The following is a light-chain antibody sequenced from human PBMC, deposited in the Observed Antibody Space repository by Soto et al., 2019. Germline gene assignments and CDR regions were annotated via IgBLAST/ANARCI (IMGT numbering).Light chain of an antibody. Sequence: QSVLTQPASVPGSPGQSMTISCTGTSSDVGGYNYVSWYQQHPGKAPKLMIYEVSNRPSGVSNRFSGSKSGNTASLTISGLQAEDEADYYCSSYTSSSTYVFGTGTKVTVL. CDR3: SSYTSSSTYV. J-gene: IGLJ1*01. CDR1: SSDVGGYNY. CDR2: EVS. V-gene: IGLV2-14*01.